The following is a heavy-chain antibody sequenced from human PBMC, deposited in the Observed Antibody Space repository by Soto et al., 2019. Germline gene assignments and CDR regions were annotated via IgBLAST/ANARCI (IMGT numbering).Heavy chain of an antibody. CDR3: AKEEDYYDSSGYLY. Sequence: PGGSLRLSCAASGFTFSSYVMSWVRQAPGKGLEWVSAISGSGGSTYYADSVKGRFTISRDNSKNTLYLQMNSLRAEDTAVYYCAKEEDYYDSSGYLYWGQGTLVTVSS. CDR1: GFTFSSYV. V-gene: IGHV3-23*01. D-gene: IGHD3-22*01. CDR2: ISGSGGST. J-gene: IGHJ4*02.